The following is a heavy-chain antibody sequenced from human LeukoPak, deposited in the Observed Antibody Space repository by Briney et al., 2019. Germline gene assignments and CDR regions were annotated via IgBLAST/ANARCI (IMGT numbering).Heavy chain of an antibody. CDR3: VYGDFVRTVNYFDY. CDR1: GFSVSSSY. Sequence: GGSLRLSCAASGFSVSSSYMSWVRQAPGKGLELVSVIYSGGNTYYADFVKGRFTISRDTFKNSLFLQMTSLRAEDTALYFCVYGDFVRTVNYFDYWGQGTLVTVSS. CDR2: IYSGGNT. D-gene: IGHD4-17*01. V-gene: IGHV3-66*01. J-gene: IGHJ4*02.